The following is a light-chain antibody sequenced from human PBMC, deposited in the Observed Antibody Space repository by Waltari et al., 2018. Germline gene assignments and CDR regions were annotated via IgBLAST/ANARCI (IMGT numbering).Light chain of an antibody. J-gene: IGLJ1*01. Sequence: SYVLTQPPSVSVAPGETAGITGGGSNIGTKSVHWYQQKTGQAPVLVIYSDRDRPSGIPARFSGSNSGNTATLTISRVEAGDEADYYCQVWEISSEHYVFGSGTKVTVL. CDR3: QVWEISSEHYV. CDR2: SDR. V-gene: IGLV3-21*01. CDR1: NIGTKS.